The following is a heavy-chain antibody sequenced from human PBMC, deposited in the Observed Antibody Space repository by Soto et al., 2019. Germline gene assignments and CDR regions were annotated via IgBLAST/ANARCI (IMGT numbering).Heavy chain of an antibody. V-gene: IGHV1-2*02. CDR2: INPNSGGT. CDR3: ARPGAGGATRNSVAFDI. Sequence: ASVKVSCKASGYTFTGYYMHWVRQAPGQGLEWMGWINPNSGGTNYAQKFQGRVTMTRDTSISTAYMELSRLRSDDTAVYYCARPGAGGATRNSVAFDIWGQGTMVTVSS. J-gene: IGHJ3*02. D-gene: IGHD5-12*01. CDR1: GYTFTGYY.